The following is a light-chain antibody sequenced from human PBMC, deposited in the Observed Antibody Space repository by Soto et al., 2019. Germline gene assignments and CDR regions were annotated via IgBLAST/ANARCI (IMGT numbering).Light chain of an antibody. CDR1: SGYSNYK. CDR3: GADHGSGSNFVYV. V-gene: IGLV9-49*01. CDR2: VGTGGIVG. J-gene: IGLJ1*01. Sequence: QLVLTQPPSASASLGASVTLTCTLSSGYSNYKVDWYQQRPGKGPRFVMRVGTGGIVGSKGDGIPDRFSVLGSGLNRYLTIKNIQEEDESDYHCGADHGSGSNFVYVFGT.